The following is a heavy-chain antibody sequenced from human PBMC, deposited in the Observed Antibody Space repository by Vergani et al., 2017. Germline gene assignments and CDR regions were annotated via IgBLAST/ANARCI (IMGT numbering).Heavy chain of an antibody. CDR1: GFTFSSYS. CDR3: AGVKVGATSFDY. V-gene: IGHV3-21*01. Sequence: EVQLLESGGDLVQPGGSLRLSCAASGFTFSSYSMNWVRQAPGKGLEWVSSISSSSSYIYYADSVKGRFTISRDNAKNSLYLQMNSLRAEDTAVYYCAGVKVGATSFDYWGQGTLVTVSS. CDR2: ISSSSSYI. J-gene: IGHJ4*02. D-gene: IGHD1-26*01.